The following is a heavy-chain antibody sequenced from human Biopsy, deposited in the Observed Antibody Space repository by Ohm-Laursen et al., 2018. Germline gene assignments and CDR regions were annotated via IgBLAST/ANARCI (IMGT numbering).Heavy chain of an antibody. CDR2: IRDKANSYTT. CDR1: GFTFSTYW. V-gene: IGHV3-72*01. CDR3: ARAGRYCSGGGCYSWFDS. D-gene: IGHD2-15*01. J-gene: IGHJ5*01. Sequence: SLRLSCAASGFTFSTYWMTWVRQAPGKGLEWVGRIRDKANSYTTDYAASVKGRFTISRDDSKNSLYLQMNSLTTEDTALYYCARAGRYCSGGGCYSWFDSWGQGTLVTVSS.